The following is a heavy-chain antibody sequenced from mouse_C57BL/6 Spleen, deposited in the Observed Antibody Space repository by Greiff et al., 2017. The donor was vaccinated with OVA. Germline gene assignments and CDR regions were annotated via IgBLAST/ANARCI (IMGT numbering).Heavy chain of an antibody. Sequence: QVQLKQSGPELVKPGASVKISCKASGYAFSSSWMNWVKQRPGKGLEWIGRIYPGDGDTNYNGKFKGKATLTADKSSSTAYMQLSSLTSEDSAAYFCAREEDGYAVIRVYYAMDYWGQGTSVTVSS. CDR2: IYPGDGDT. V-gene: IGHV1-82*01. J-gene: IGHJ4*01. CDR3: AREEDGYAVIRVYYAMDY. D-gene: IGHD2-2*01. CDR1: GYAFSSSW.